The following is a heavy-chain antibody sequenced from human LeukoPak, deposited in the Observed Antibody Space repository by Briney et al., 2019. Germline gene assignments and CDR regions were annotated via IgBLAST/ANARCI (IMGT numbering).Heavy chain of an antibody. CDR2: ITSSGSTI. Sequence: GGSLRLSCAASGFTFRSYGMNWVRQAPGQGLERVSYITSSGSTIYYADSVKGRFTISRDNAKTSLYLQMNSLRAKDTAVYYCASEFIVGATFDYWGQGTLVTVSS. J-gene: IGHJ4*02. CDR3: ASEFIVGATFDY. V-gene: IGHV3-48*03. CDR1: GFTFRSYG. D-gene: IGHD1-26*01.